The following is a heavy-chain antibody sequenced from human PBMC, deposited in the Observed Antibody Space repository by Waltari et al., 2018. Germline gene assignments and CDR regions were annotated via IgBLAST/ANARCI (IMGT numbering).Heavy chain of an antibody. V-gene: IGHV3-9*01. CDR3: AKDAYYYDSSGYPDY. CDR2: ISWNSGSR. D-gene: IGHD3-22*01. CDR1: GFTFDDYA. Sequence: EVQLVESGGGLVQPGRSLRLSCAASGFTFDDYAMHWVRQAPGKGLEWVSGISWNSGSRGYADSVKGRFTISRDNAKNSLYLQMNSLRAEDTALYYCAKDAYYYDSSGYPDYWGQGTLVTVSS. J-gene: IGHJ4*02.